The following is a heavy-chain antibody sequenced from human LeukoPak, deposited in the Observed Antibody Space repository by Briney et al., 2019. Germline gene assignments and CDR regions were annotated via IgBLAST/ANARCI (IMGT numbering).Heavy chain of an antibody. CDR2: ISNSGGT. J-gene: IGHJ6*03. D-gene: IGHD5/OR15-5a*01. V-gene: IGHV4-61*02. CDR3: ARETKDIYSPSWGLYDTYYYIDA. CDR1: PGSMDSGLYY. Sequence: PSQTLSLTCAVSPGSMDSGLYYWTWIRQPAGKGLEWIGRISNSGGTAYNPSLGSRVTITLDTSNNHLSLKVTSVTAADTAVYYCARETKDIYSPSWGLYDTYYYIDAWGKGTTVTVSS.